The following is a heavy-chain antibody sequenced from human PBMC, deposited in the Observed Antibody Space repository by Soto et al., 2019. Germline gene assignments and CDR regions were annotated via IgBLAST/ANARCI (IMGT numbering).Heavy chain of an antibody. V-gene: IGHV1-18*01. D-gene: IGHD1-26*01. J-gene: IGHJ4*02. CDR1: GYTFTSYG. CDR2: ISAYNGNT. Sequence: QVQLVQSGAEVKKPGASVKVSCKASGYTFTSYGISWVRQAPGQGLEWMRWISAYNGNTNYAQNLQGRVTMTTDTSRNTADMELWSPRSDDTAVYCCARNRGRYALDYRGPGDLVTVST. CDR3: ARNRGRYALDY.